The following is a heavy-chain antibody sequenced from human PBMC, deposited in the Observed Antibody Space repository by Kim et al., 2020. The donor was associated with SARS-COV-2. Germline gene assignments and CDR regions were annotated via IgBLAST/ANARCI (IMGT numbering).Heavy chain of an antibody. J-gene: IGHJ6*01. Sequence: GGSLRLSCAASGFTFSSYGMHWVRQAPGKGLEWVAVISYDGSNKYYADSVKGRFTISRDNSKNTLYLRMNSLRAEDTAVYYCAKDHLAHMVRGGDPYYY. V-gene: IGHV3-30*18. CDR1: GFTFSSYG. D-gene: IGHD3-10*01. CDR2: ISYDGSNK. CDR3: AKDHLAHMVRGGDPYYY.